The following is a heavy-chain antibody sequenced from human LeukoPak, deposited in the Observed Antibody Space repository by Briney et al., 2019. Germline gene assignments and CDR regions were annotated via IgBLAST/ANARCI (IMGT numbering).Heavy chain of an antibody. CDR1: GFTFSSYG. J-gene: IGHJ4*02. CDR3: AKVAIDLNFDY. CDR2: ISYDGSNK. D-gene: IGHD3-22*01. V-gene: IGHV3-30*18. Sequence: PGRSLRLSCAASGFTFSSYGMHWVRQAPGKGLEWVAVISYDGSNKYYADSVKGRFTISRDNSKNTLYLQMNSLRAEDTAVYYCAKVAIDLNFDYWGQGTLVTVSS.